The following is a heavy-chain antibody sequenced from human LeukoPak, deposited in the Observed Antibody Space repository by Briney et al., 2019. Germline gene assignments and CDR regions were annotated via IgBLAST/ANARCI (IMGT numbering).Heavy chain of an antibody. CDR3: AKDFYGNVDY. J-gene: IGHJ4*02. Sequence: GGSLRLSCAASGFTFSSYAMSWVRQAPGKGLESVSAISGSGGSTYYAGSVKGRFTISRDNSKNTLYLQMNSLRAEDTAVYYCAKDFYGNVDYWGQGTLVTVSS. D-gene: IGHD4-11*01. CDR2: ISGSGGST. CDR1: GFTFSSYA. V-gene: IGHV3-23*01.